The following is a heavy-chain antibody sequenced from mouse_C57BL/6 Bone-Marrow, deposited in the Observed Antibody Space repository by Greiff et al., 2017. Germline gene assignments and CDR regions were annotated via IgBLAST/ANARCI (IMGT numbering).Heavy chain of an antibody. D-gene: IGHD2-4*01. CDR1: GDSITSCY. J-gene: IGHJ2*01. Sequence: EVKLMESGPSLVKPSQTLSLTCSVTGDSITSCYWNWIRKFPGNKLEYMGYISYSGSTYYNPSLKSLISITRDTSKNQYYLQLKSVTTEDTATYYCARGVGLRRGGFDYWGQGTTRTVSS. CDR2: ISYSGST. CDR3: ARGVGLRRGGFDY. V-gene: IGHV3-8*02.